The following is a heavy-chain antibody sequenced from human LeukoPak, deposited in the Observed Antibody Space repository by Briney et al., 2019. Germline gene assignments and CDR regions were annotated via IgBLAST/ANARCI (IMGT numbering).Heavy chain of an antibody. Sequence: GGSLRISCAASGFTFSDHYMDWVRQAPGKGLEWVGRARNKAYNYITEYAASVKGRFTISRDDSGNSLFLQMDSLKIEDTAVYFCARGSPNYDFWSGYYNPRRYYYMDVWGKGTTVTVSS. D-gene: IGHD3-3*01. J-gene: IGHJ6*03. CDR1: GFTFSDHY. V-gene: IGHV3-72*01. CDR2: ARNKAYNYIT. CDR3: ARGSPNYDFWSGYYNPRRYYYMDV.